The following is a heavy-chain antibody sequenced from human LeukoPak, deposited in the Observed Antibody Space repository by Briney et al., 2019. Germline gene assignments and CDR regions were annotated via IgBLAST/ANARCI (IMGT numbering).Heavy chain of an antibody. V-gene: IGHV4-59*01. D-gene: IGHD2-2*01. CDR1: GGSISSDY. CDR2: IYYSGST. J-gene: IGHJ6*03. CDR3: ATGLVVRGVIYYYYMDV. Sequence: SETLSLTCTVSGGSISSDYWSWIRQPPGRGLEWIGYIYYSGSTNYNPSLKSRVTISVDTSKNQFSLKLSSVTAADTAVYYCATGLVVRGVIYYYYMDVWGKGTTVTVSS.